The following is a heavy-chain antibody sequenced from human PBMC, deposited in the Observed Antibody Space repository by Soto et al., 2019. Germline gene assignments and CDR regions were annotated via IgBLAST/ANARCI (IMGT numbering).Heavy chain of an antibody. D-gene: IGHD3-22*01. CDR1: GGSISSSNW. V-gene: IGHV4-4*02. Sequence: SETLSLTCAVSGGSISSSNWWSWVGQPPGKGLEWIGEIYHSGSTNYNPSLKSRVTISVDKSKNQFSLKLSSVTAADTAVYYCARESPYYYDSSGFLGYWGQGTLVTVSS. CDR3: ARESPYYYDSSGFLGY. J-gene: IGHJ4*02. CDR2: IYHSGST.